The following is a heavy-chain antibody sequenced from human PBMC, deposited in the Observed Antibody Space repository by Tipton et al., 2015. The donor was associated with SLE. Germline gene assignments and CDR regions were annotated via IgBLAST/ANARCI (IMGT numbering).Heavy chain of an antibody. CDR3: ASLLTGPDAFDI. CDR1: GFTFSSYA. V-gene: IGHV3-33*08. D-gene: IGHD1-20*01. CDR2: IWYDGSNK. J-gene: IGHJ3*02. Sequence: SLRLSCAASGFTFSSYAMHWVRQAPGKGLEWVAVIWYDGSNKYYADSVKGRFTIPRDNSKNTLYLQMNSLRAEDTAVYYCASLLTGPDAFDIWGQGTMVTVSS.